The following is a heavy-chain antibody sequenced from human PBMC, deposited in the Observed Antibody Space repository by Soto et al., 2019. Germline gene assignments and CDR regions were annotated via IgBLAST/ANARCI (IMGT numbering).Heavy chain of an antibody. J-gene: IGHJ6*02. CDR2: ISGSGGGT. Sequence: EVQLLESGGGLVQPGGSLRLSCAASGFTFSSYAMSWVRQAPGKGLEWVSAISGSGGGTYYADSVKGRFTISRDNSKNTMYLQMNSLRPEDTAVYYCAKGSSSVYYYYYGMDVWGQGTTVTVSS. V-gene: IGHV3-23*01. D-gene: IGHD6-6*01. CDR1: GFTFSSYA. CDR3: AKGSSSVYYYYYGMDV.